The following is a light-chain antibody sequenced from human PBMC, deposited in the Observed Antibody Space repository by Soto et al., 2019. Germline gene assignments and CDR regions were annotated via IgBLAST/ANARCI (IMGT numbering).Light chain of an antibody. J-gene: IGKJ4*01. CDR3: QQFVASLT. CDR2: GAS. Sequence: EIVLTQSPGTLSLSPGERATLSCRASQSVSSSYLAWYQQRPGEAPRLRMYGASRRATGIPDRFSGSGSGTDFTLTISRLEPEDFAVYYCQQFVASLTFGGGTKVEIK. V-gene: IGKV3-20*01. CDR1: QSVSSSY.